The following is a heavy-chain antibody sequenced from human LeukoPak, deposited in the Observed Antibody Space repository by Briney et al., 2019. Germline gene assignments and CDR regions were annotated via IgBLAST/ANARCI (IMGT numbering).Heavy chain of an antibody. V-gene: IGHV4-59*08. D-gene: IGHD3-3*01. J-gene: IGHJ4*02. CDR1: GGSISTYY. Sequence: SETLSLTCSVSGGSISTYYWSWIRQPPGKGLEWIGYIYNSGSTNYSPSLKSRVTISMDTSKNQLSLQLTSVTAADTAVYYCARHGGFSEWLFSFDSWGQGTLVTVSS. CDR3: ARHGGFSEWLFSFDS. CDR2: IYNSGST.